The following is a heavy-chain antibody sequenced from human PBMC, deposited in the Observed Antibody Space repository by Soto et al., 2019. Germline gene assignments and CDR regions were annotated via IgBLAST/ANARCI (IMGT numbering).Heavy chain of an antibody. D-gene: IGHD3-22*01. CDR2: IYYSGRT. CDR1: GGSISSGDYY. Sequence: QVQLQESGPGLVKPSQTLSLTCTVSGGSISSGDYYWNWIRQPPGKGLEWIGYIYYSGRTYYNPSLKSRVTISGATSKNQFSLKLSSVTAADTAVYYCARDSYDSSGSSGYSFDYWGQGTLVTVSS. CDR3: ARDSYDSSGSSGYSFDY. V-gene: IGHV4-30-4*01. J-gene: IGHJ4*02.